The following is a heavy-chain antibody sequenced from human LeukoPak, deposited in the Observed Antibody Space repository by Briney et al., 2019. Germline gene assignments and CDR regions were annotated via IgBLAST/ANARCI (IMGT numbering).Heavy chain of an antibody. Sequence: ASVKVSCKASGYTFTGHYMHWLRQAPRQGLEWMGWINPNSGGAHSTNKFQGRVTMTRDTSISTVYMELSRLTSDDTAVYYCAREGRGMSGSEDYWGQGTLVTVSS. D-gene: IGHD3-10*01. CDR1: GYTFTGHY. J-gene: IGHJ4*02. CDR2: INPNSGGA. V-gene: IGHV1-2*02. CDR3: AREGRGMSGSEDY.